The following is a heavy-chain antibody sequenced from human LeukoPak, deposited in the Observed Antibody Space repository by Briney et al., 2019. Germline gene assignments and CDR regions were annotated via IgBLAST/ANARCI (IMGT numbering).Heavy chain of an antibody. J-gene: IGHJ4*02. CDR3: ARQGSSGFDY. Sequence: ASVKVSCKASGYPFYTYGISWVRQAPGQGLEWMGWISVYNGNTNYAQKLQGRLTLTTDTSTSSAYMELRSLRSDDTAVYYCARQGSSGFDYWGQGTLVTVSS. V-gene: IGHV1-18*01. D-gene: IGHD3-10*01. CDR1: GYPFYTYG. CDR2: ISVYNGNT.